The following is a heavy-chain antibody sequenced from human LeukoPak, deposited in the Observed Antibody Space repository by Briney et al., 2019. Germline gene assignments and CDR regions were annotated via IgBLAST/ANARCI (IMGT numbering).Heavy chain of an antibody. Sequence: SETLSLTCTVSGGSISSSSYYWGWIRQPPGKGLEWIGSIYYSGSTYYNPSLKSRVTISVDTSKNQFSLKLSSATAADTAVYYCARDPITISNSDWFDPWGQGTLVTVSS. CDR2: IYYSGST. CDR1: GGSISSSSYY. CDR3: ARDPITISNSDWFDP. V-gene: IGHV4-39*07. D-gene: IGHD3-3*01. J-gene: IGHJ5*02.